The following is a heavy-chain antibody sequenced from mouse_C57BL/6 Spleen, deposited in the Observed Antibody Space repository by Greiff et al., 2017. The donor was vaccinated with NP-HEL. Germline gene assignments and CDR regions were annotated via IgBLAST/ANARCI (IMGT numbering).Heavy chain of an antibody. CDR3: TTYGSYDFAY. CDR1: GFNIKDDY. CDR2: IDPENGDT. Sequence: VQLQQSGAELVRPGASVKLSCTASGFNIKDDYMHWVKQRPEQGLEWIGWIDPENGDTEYASKFQGKATITADTSSNTAYMQLSSLTSEDTAVYYCTTYGSYDFAYWGQGTLVTVSA. J-gene: IGHJ3*01. V-gene: IGHV14-4*01. D-gene: IGHD2-10*02.